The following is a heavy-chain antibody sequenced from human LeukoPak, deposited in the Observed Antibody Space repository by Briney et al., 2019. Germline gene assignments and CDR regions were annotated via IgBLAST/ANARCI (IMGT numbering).Heavy chain of an antibody. D-gene: IGHD6-13*01. CDR2: IGWNSGGI. J-gene: IGHJ4*02. Sequence: GGSLRLSCAASGFTFDDYAMHWVRQAPGKGLEWVSGIGWNSGGIVYADSVKGRFTISRDNAKKSMYLQMNSLGAEDTALYYCVKVTAAGFVDHWGQGTLVTVSS. CDR1: GFTFDDYA. V-gene: IGHV3-9*01. CDR3: VKVTAAGFVDH.